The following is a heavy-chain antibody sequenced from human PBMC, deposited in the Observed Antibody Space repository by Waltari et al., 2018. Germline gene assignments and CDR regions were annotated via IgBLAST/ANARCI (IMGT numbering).Heavy chain of an antibody. J-gene: IGHJ4*02. CDR3: ARALYYYDSSGYAY. V-gene: IGHV1-8*01. CDR1: GYTFTSYD. Sequence: QVQLVQSGAAVKKPGASVKVSCKASGYTFTSYDINWVRQATVQGLEWMEWINPNMGNTGYAQKFQGRVTMTRNTSISTAYMELSSLRSEDTAVYYCARALYYYDSSGYAYWGQGTLVTVSS. D-gene: IGHD3-22*01. CDR2: INPNMGNT.